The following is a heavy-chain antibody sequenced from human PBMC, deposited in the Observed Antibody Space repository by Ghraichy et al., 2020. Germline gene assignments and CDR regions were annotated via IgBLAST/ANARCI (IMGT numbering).Heavy chain of an antibody. CDR2: IDHSGGT. D-gene: IGHD6-13*01. CDR3: AKWVFAAGTKFHH. J-gene: IGHJ1*01. Sequence: SQTLSLTCAVYGGSFSAYYWTWIRQPPGKGLEWIGEIDHSGGTNYNPSLKSRVTISVDTSKNHLSLKMNSVTAADTAVYYCAKWVFAAGTKFHHWGQGTLGTVSS. V-gene: IGHV4-34*01. CDR1: GGSFSAYY.